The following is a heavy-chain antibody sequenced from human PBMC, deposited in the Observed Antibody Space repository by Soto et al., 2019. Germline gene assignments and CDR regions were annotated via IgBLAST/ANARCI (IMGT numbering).Heavy chain of an antibody. V-gene: IGHV1-18*01. CDR2: ISAYNGNT. CDR1: GYTFTSYG. D-gene: IGHD6-19*01. CDR3: AXDGIIAVAGRGFDY. J-gene: IGHJ4*02. Sequence: ASVKVSCKASGYTFTSYGISWVRQAPGQGLEWMGWISAYNGNTNYAQKLQGRVTMTTDTSTSTAYMELRSLRSDDTAVYYCAXDGIIAVAGRGFDYWGQGTLVTVSS.